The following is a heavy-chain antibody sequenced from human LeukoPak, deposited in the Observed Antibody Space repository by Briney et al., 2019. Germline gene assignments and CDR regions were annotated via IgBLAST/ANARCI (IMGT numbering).Heavy chain of an antibody. CDR3: AKDSHFVVVTASST. CDR2: ISGSGGST. J-gene: IGHJ4*02. Sequence: GGSLRLSCEASGFSFNTYSMNWARQAPGKGLEWVSAISGSGGSTYYADSVKGRFTISRDNSKNTLYLQMNSLRAEDTAVYYCAKDSHFVVVTASSTWGQGTLVTVSS. CDR1: GFSFNTYS. V-gene: IGHV3-23*01. D-gene: IGHD2-21*02.